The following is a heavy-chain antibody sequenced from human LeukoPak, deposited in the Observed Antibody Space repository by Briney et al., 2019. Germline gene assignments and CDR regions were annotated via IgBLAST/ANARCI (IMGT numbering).Heavy chain of an antibody. CDR1: GYTLSNYG. CDR2: ISAYNGNT. D-gene: IGHD3-3*01. J-gene: IGHJ3*01. Sequence: ASVKVSCKASGYTLSNYGISWVRQAPGQGLEWMGWISAYNGNTNYAQKLQGRVTMTTDTSTSTVYMELRSLRSDDTAVYYCARFSFRSGKNAFDVWGQGTMVTVSS. CDR3: ARFSFRSGKNAFDV. V-gene: IGHV1-18*01.